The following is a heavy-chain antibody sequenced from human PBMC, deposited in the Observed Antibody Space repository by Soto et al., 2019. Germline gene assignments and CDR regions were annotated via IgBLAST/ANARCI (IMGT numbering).Heavy chain of an antibody. Sequence: PXATLSLTCTVSGGSIKSDYYWSWVRQFPGGGLQWMGYKYYSGATDSDPSLERRVSFSVDMSKNQFSLNLTSVTVADTAVYYCARGRHNYFYYGLDVWGQGIPVTVSS. CDR1: GGSIKSDYY. V-gene: IGHV4-30-4*01. CDR3: ARGRHNYFYYGLDV. J-gene: IGHJ6*02. CDR2: KYYSGAT.